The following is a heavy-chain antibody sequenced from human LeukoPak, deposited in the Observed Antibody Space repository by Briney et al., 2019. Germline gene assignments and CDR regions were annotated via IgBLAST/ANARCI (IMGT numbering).Heavy chain of an antibody. Sequence: SETLSLTCAVYGGSLSGYYWSWIRQPPGKGLEWIGEINHSGSTNYNPSLKSRVTISVDTSKNQFSLKLSSVTAADTAVYYCARGLMRYYYGSGRQHYFDYWGQGTLVTVSS. CDR3: ARGLMRYYYGSGRQHYFDY. J-gene: IGHJ4*02. D-gene: IGHD3-10*01. V-gene: IGHV4-34*01. CDR2: INHSGST. CDR1: GGSLSGYY.